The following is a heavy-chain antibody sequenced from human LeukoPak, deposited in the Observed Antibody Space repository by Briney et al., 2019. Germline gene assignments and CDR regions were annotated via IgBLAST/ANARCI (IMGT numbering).Heavy chain of an antibody. CDR1: GFTFSSYA. Sequence: GGSLRLSCAASGFTFSSYAMHWVRQAPGKGLEWVAVISYDGSNKYYADSVKGRFTISRDNSKNTLYLQMNSLRAEDTAVYYCARDQTIFVAFDYWGQGTLVTVSS. D-gene: IGHD3-9*01. J-gene: IGHJ4*02. CDR2: ISYDGSNK. CDR3: ARDQTIFVAFDY. V-gene: IGHV3-30-3*01.